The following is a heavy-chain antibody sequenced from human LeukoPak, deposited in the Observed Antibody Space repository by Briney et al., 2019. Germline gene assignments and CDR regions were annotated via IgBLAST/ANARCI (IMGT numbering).Heavy chain of an antibody. V-gene: IGHV3-30*02. CDR3: ARDAAYYDFWSGYSGYYYYYMDV. CDR2: TRFDGSDQ. Sequence: GGSLRLSCAASGFTFTSYGMHWVRQAPGKGLEWVAFTRFDGSDQYYADSLKGRFTISRDNSKNTLYLQMNSLRAEDTAVYYCARDAAYYDFWSGYSGYYYYYMDVWGKGTTVTVSS. CDR1: GFTFTSYG. J-gene: IGHJ6*03. D-gene: IGHD3-3*01.